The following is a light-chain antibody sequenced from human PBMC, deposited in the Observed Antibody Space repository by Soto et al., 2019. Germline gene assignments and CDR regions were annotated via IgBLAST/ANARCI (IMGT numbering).Light chain of an antibody. Sequence: DIQMTQSPSSLSASVGDRVTITCQASHNINNYLNWYQQKPGRAPKLLIYDASNLETGVPSRFSGSGSGTDFTFTISSLQPEDSAIYFCQRYDNLPPLTFGGGTKVEIK. CDR2: DAS. CDR1: HNINNY. J-gene: IGKJ4*01. CDR3: QRYDNLPPLT. V-gene: IGKV1-33*01.